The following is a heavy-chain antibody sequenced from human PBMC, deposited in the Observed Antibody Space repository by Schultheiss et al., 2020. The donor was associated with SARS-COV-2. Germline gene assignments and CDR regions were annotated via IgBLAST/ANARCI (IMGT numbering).Heavy chain of an antibody. Sequence: SETLSLTCAVSGGSISSSNWWSWVRQPPGKGLEWIGSIYYSGSTYYNPSLKSRVTISVDTSKNQFSLKLSSVTAADTAVYYCARGRFDIVVVPAAGYMDVWGKGTTVTVSS. CDR1: GGSISSSNW. CDR2: IYYSGST. CDR3: ARGRFDIVVVPAAGYMDV. D-gene: IGHD2-2*01. J-gene: IGHJ6*03. V-gene: IGHV4-4*02.